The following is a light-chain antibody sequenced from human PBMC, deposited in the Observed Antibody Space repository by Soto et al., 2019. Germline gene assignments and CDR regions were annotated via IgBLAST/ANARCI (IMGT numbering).Light chain of an antibody. CDR3: HQYAHSPLT. V-gene: IGKV3-20*01. CDR2: AVS. CDR1: QSVDMNY. Sequence: EIVLTQSPGPLSLSPVESATLSCRASQSVDMNYLAWFQHKPGQAPRLLIYAVSSRATGIPDRFSASGSGTDFTLTVSRLEHEDFAVYYCHQYAHSPLTFGGGTKVETK. J-gene: IGKJ4*01.